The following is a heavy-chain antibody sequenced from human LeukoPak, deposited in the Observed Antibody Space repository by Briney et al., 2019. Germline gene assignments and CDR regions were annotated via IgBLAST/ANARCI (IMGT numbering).Heavy chain of an antibody. J-gene: IGHJ4*02. CDR1: GFTFSDYY. D-gene: IGHD2-2*01. V-gene: IGHV3-11*03. CDR3: ATPGLLGYCSSAICAPPGY. Sequence: PGGSLRLSCAASGFTFSDYYMSWIRQAPGKGLEWVSYISGSSTHTNYADSVKGRFTISRDNAKESLYLQMNSLRAEDTAVYYCATPGLLGYCSSAICAPPGYWGQGTLVTVSS. CDR2: ISGSSTHT.